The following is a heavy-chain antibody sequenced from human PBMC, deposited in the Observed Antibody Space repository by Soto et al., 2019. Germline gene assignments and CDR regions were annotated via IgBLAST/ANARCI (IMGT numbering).Heavy chain of an antibody. Sequence: GGSLRLSCAASGFTFSSYSMNWVRQAPGKGLEWVSYISSSSSTIYYADSVKGRFTISRDNAKNSLYLQMNGLRDEDTAVYYCARDRYYDSSGYSIYFDYWGQGTLVTVSS. D-gene: IGHD3-22*01. V-gene: IGHV3-48*02. CDR2: ISSSSSTI. J-gene: IGHJ4*02. CDR3: ARDRYYDSSGYSIYFDY. CDR1: GFTFSSYS.